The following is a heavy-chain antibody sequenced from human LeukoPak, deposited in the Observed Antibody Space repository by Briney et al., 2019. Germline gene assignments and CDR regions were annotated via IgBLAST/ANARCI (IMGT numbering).Heavy chain of an antibody. CDR1: GFAFTNAW. J-gene: IGHJ4*02. CDR2: IKSNADGGTT. Sequence: GGYLRLSCTASGFAFTNAWMSWVLQTPGKGLEWVGRIKSNADGGTTDYAAPVKGRFTISRDDSKNTLYLQMNSLNTEDTAVYYCTTDGAYCYDSSGYYSSYWGQGTLVTVSS. V-gene: IGHV3-15*01. D-gene: IGHD3-22*01. CDR3: TTDGAYCYDSSGYYSSY.